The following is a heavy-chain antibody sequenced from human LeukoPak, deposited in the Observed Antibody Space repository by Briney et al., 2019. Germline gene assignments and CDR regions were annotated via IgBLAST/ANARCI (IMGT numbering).Heavy chain of an antibody. CDR1: GFTFSSYA. D-gene: IGHD5-12*01. Sequence: GGSLRLSCAASGFTFSSYAMSWVRQAPGKGLEWVSAISGSGGSTYYADSVKGRFTISRDNSKNTLYLQMNSLRAEDTAVYYCARDASGYGGWYNYYGMDVWGQGTTVTVSS. V-gene: IGHV3-23*01. J-gene: IGHJ6*02. CDR3: ARDASGYGGWYNYYGMDV. CDR2: ISGSGGST.